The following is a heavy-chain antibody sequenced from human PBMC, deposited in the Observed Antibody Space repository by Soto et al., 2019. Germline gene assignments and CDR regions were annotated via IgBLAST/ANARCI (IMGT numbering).Heavy chain of an antibody. CDR3: AKVGRDYYAMDV. Sequence: EVQLLESGGGLVQPGGSLRLSCAASGFTFSSYAMSWVRQAPGKGLEWVSAISGSGGSTYYADSVKGRFTISRDNSKNTLFLQMDTLRAGDAALYYCAKVGRDYYAMDVWGQGTMVTVSS. V-gene: IGHV3-23*01. CDR1: GFTFSSYA. J-gene: IGHJ6*02. CDR2: ISGSGGST.